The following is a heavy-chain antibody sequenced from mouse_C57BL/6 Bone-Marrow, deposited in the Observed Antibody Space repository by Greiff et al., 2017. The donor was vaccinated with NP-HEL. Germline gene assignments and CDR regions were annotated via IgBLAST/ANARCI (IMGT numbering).Heavy chain of an antibody. CDR2: INPNNGGT. CDR1: GYTFTDYY. D-gene: IGHD2-3*01. V-gene: IGHV1-26*01. CDR3: AREGDGYFYFDY. Sequence: VQLQQSGPELVKPGASVKISCKASGYTFTDYYMNWVKQSHGKSLEWIGDINPNNGGTSYNQKFKGKATLTVGKSSSTAYMELRSLTSEDSAVYYCAREGDGYFYFDYWGQGTTLTVSS. J-gene: IGHJ2*01.